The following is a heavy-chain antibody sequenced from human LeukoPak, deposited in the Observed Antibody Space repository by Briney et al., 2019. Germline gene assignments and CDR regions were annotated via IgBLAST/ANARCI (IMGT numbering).Heavy chain of an antibody. J-gene: IGHJ6*02. D-gene: IGHD3-9*01. V-gene: IGHV3-30*04. CDR3: ARDREDILTGYYNRNYYYYGMDV. Sequence: GGSLRLSCAASGFTFSSYAMHWVRQAPGKGLEWVAVISYDGSNKYYADSVKGRFTISRDNSKNTLYLQMNCLRAEDTAVYYCARDREDILTGYYNRNYYYYGMDVWGQGTTVTVSS. CDR1: GFTFSSYA. CDR2: ISYDGSNK.